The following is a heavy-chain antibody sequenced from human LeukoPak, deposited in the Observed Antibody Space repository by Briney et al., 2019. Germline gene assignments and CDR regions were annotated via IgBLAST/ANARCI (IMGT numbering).Heavy chain of an antibody. V-gene: IGHV5-51*01. CDR2: IYPGDYDT. J-gene: IGHJ1*01. CDR3: ARQAVPVAKYFQH. D-gene: IGHD2-2*01. Sequence: GESLKISCQGSGYSFTSYWIGWVRQMPGKGLEWMGIIYPGDYDTRYSPSFQGQVTISADKSISTAYLQWSSLKASDTAMYYCARQAVPVAKYFQHWGQGTRVSVSS. CDR1: GYSFTSYW.